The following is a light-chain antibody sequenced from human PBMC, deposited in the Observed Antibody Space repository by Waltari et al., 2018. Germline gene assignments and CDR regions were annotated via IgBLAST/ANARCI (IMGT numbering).Light chain of an antibody. V-gene: IGLV3-21*03. Sequence: SYLLTQPPSVSAAPGKTAKITCGGNYLGDKSVHWYQHKPGQAPVLVIYDDVARPSGIPGRFSGSSSGNTATLTVTKVEAGDEADYYCQVWDGTSDQDWVFGGGTKLTVL. CDR3: QVWDGTSDQDWV. CDR2: DDV. CDR1: YLGDKS. J-gene: IGLJ3*02.